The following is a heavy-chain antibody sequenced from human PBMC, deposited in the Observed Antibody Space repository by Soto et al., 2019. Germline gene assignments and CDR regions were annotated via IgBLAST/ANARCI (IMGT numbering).Heavy chain of an antibody. CDR1: GGTFSNYA. D-gene: IGHD3-10*01. J-gene: IGHJ5*02. CDR2: IIPIFGTT. V-gene: IGHV1-69*15. CDR3: AKDGGRAGYYGNWFDP. Sequence: QVQLVQSGAELKKPGSSVKVSCKASGGTFSNYAITWVRQAPGQGLEWLGRIIPIFGTTDYAQKFQGRGTITADESTTTAYMELSSLRSDDTAVYYCAKDGGRAGYYGNWFDPWGQGTLVTVSS.